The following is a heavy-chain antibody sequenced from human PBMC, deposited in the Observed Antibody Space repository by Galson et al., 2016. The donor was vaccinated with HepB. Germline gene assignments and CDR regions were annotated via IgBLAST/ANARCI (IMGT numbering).Heavy chain of an antibody. CDR3: ARGTLGTTATMAFDY. D-gene: IGHD1-26*01. CDR1: GASISNNYW. Sequence: LTCAVSGASISNNYWWSWVRQSPEKGLEWLGEIYQSGTANYNPSFTRRATISVDTSKNQISLRLDSVTAADTAVYYCARGTLGTTATMAFDYWGQGTLVSVSS. J-gene: IGHJ4*02. CDR2: IYQSGTA. V-gene: IGHV4-4*02.